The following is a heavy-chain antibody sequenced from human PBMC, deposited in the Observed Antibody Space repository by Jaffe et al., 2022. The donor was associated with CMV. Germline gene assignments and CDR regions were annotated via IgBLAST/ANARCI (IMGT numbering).Heavy chain of an antibody. CDR3: AKDPEYYYDSSAEYFQH. Sequence: EVQLVESGGGLVQPGGSLRLSCAASGFTFSSYAMSWVRQAPGKGLEWVSAISGSGGSTYYADSVKGRFTISRDNSKNTLYLQMNSLRAEDTAVYYCAKDPEYYYDSSAEYFQHWGQGTLVTVSS. J-gene: IGHJ1*01. CDR1: GFTFSSYA. V-gene: IGHV3-23*04. CDR2: ISGSGGST. D-gene: IGHD3-22*01.